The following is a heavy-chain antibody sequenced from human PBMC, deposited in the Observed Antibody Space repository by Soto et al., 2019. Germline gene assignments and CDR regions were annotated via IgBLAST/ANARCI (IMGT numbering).Heavy chain of an antibody. CDR1: GDTVSSNSVA. D-gene: IGHD3-16*01. Sequence: PSQTLSLTCVGSGDTVSSNSVAWNWVRQSPSRGLEWLGRTYYRSRWYSDYAVSVRSRIDINADTSKNQVSLQLNSVTPEDTAVYYCARSEGDSDYYYYGMDVWGQGTTVTV. CDR2: TYYRSRWYS. V-gene: IGHV6-1*01. J-gene: IGHJ6*02. CDR3: ARSEGDSDYYYYGMDV.